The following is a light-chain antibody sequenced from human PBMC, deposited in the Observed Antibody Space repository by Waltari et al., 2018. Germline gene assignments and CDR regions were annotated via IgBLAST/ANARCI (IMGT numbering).Light chain of an antibody. CDR1: SGDLVIGNR. J-gene: IGLJ3*02. CDR3: SSYTTNTRV. Sequence: QSALTQPASVSGSPGQSITISCTGTSGDLVIGNRVSWYQQYPGKAPKLRIYDVSSRPSGFSDRFSGSKSGNTASLTISGLQVEDEADYYCSSYTTNTRVFGGGTKLTVL. CDR2: DVS. V-gene: IGLV2-14*03.